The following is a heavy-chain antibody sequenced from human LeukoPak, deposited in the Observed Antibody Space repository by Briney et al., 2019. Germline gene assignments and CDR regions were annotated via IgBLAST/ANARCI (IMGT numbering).Heavy chain of an antibody. D-gene: IGHD3-10*01. CDR3: ASRSLYYYGSGRRWFDP. Sequence: SETLSLTCAVSGGSISSSNWWSWVRPPPGKGLEWIGEIYHSGSTNYNPSLKSRVTISVDKSKNQFSLKLSSVTAADTAVYYCASRSLYYYGSGRRWFDPWGQGTLVTVSS. CDR2: IYHSGST. CDR1: GGSISSSNW. V-gene: IGHV4-4*02. J-gene: IGHJ5*02.